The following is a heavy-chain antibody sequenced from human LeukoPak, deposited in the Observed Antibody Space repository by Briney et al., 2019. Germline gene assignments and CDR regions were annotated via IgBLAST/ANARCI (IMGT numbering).Heavy chain of an antibody. CDR1: GGTFSSYA. CDR2: IIPIFGTA. CDR3: ARAGDSSGYYYEEVFDY. V-gene: IGHV1-69*05. Sequence: SVKVSCKASGGTFSSYAISWVRQAPGQGLEWMGGIIPIFGTANYAQKFQGRVTITTDESTSTAYMELSSLGSEDTAVYYCARAGDSSGYYYEEVFDYWGQGTLVTVSS. J-gene: IGHJ4*02. D-gene: IGHD3-22*01.